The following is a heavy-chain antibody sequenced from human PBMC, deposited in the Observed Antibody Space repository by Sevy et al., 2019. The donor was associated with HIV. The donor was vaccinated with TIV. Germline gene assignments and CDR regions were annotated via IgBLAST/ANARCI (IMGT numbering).Heavy chain of an antibody. CDR1: GFTFRNYE. V-gene: IGHV3-48*03. Sequence: GGSLRLSCAASGFTFRNYEMNWVRQAPGKALEWISYISSSDVTKYYADSVKGRFTISRDNAKNSLSLQMNSLRAEDTAVYYCARVGAYYAKGLDSWGQGTRVTVSS. D-gene: IGHD2-8*01. J-gene: IGHJ5*01. CDR3: ARVGAYYAKGLDS. CDR2: ISSSDVTK.